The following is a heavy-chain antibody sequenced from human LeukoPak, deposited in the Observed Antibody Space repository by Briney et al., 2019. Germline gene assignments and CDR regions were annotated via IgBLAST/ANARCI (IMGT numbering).Heavy chain of an antibody. D-gene: IGHD4/OR15-4a*01. CDR1: GFTVSSNS. V-gene: IGHV3-53*01. Sequence: GGSLRLSCTVSGFTVSSNSMSWVRQAPGKGLEWVSFIYSDNTHYSDSVKGRFTISRDNSKNTRYIQMNSLRAEDTAVYYCARRAGAYSHPYDYWGQGTLVTVSS. J-gene: IGHJ4*02. CDR2: IYSDNT. CDR3: ARRAGAYSHPYDY.